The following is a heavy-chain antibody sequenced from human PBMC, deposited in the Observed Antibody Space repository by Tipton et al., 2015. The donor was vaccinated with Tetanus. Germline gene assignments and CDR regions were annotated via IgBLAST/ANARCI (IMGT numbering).Heavy chain of an antibody. CDR2: SWYDGTDK. J-gene: IGHJ4*02. V-gene: IGHV3-33*01. CDR1: GFIFSSYG. Sequence: FLRLSCAASGFIFSSYGIHWVRQAPGKGLEWVAVSWYDGTDKYYADSVKGRFTISRDNSKNTLYLQMNSLRAEDTAVYYCAREADCSGGSCFSGDFDNWGQGTQVTVFS. CDR3: AREADCSGGSCFSGDFDN. D-gene: IGHD2-15*01.